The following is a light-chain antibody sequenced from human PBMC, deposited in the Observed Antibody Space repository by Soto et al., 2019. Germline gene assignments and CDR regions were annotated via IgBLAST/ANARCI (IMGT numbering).Light chain of an antibody. CDR2: GAS. CDR3: QQYNSAPST. Sequence: DIVLTQSPSSLSSSVGDRATISCRASQGISSFLVWFQQKPGQVPNLLIYGASTLQSGVPSRFSGSGSGTDFTLTISSLQPEDVAVYFCQQYNSAPSTFGPGTTVDIK. J-gene: IGKJ3*01. CDR1: QGISSF. V-gene: IGKV1-27*01.